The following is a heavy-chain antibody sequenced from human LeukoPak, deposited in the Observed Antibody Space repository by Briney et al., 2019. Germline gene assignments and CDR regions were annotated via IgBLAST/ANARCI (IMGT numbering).Heavy chain of an antibody. V-gene: IGHV3-7*03. CDR3: AKFPKSESYFDY. CDR1: GFSFNSDW. D-gene: IGHD3-3*01. Sequence: GGSLRLSCAASGFSFNSDWMDWVRQAPGKGLEWVANIKHDESEKNYLDSVKGRFTISRDNSKNTLCLQMNSLRAEDTAVYYCAKFPKSESYFDYWGQGTLVTVSS. J-gene: IGHJ4*02. CDR2: IKHDESEK.